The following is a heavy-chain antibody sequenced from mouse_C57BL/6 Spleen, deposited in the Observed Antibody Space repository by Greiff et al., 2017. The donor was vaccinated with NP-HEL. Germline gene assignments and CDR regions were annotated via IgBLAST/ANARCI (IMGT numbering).Heavy chain of an antibody. J-gene: IGHJ4*01. V-gene: IGHV1-4*01. D-gene: IGHD3-2*02. CDR1: GYTFTSYT. Sequence: LQESGAELARPGASVKMSCKASGYTFTSYTMHWVKQRPGQGLEWIGYINPSSGYTKYNQKFKDKATLTADKSSSTAYMQLSSLTSEDSAVYYCARGGSSGSYAMDYWGQGTSVTVSS. CDR2: INPSSGYT. CDR3: ARGGSSGSYAMDY.